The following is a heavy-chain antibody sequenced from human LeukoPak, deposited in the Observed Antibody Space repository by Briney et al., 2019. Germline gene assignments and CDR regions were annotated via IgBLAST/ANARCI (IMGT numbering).Heavy chain of an antibody. CDR3: ARGAGRF. V-gene: IGHV3-30*02. J-gene: IGHJ4*02. Sequence: AGGSLRLSCAASGFTFSNYGMHWVRQAPGKGLEWVAFIRFDGRLEYYPDSVKGRFTISRDNSKNTLYLQMNSLRAEDTAVYYCARGAGRFWGQGTLVTVSS. CDR2: IRFDGRLE. CDR1: GFTFSNYG.